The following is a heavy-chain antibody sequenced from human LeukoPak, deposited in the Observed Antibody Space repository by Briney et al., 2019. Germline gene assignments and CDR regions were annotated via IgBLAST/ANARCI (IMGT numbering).Heavy chain of an antibody. CDR1: GFSFSNYW. D-gene: IGHD1-26*01. Sequence: PGGSLRLSCVGTGFSFSNYWMNWVRQVQGKGLEWVANIKEDGSQIYYVDSVKGRFTVSRDIAKNTLYLQMNSLRAEDTAVYYCARAQVGTPTDCWGQGTLVTVSS. V-gene: IGHV3-7*01. CDR3: ARAQVGTPTDC. J-gene: IGHJ4*02. CDR2: IKEDGSQI.